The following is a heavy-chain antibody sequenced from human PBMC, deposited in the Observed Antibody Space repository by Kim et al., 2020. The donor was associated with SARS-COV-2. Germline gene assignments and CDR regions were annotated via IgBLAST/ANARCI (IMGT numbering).Heavy chain of an antibody. CDR3: ARMPSGYYYDSSSPNHY. J-gene: IGHJ4*02. V-gene: IGHV3-48*02. CDR2: ISSSSSTI. CDR1: GFTFSSYS. D-gene: IGHD3-22*01. Sequence: GGSLRLSCAASGFTFSSYSMNWVRQAPGKGLEWVSYISSSSSTIYYADSVKGRFTISRDNAKNSLYLQMNSLRDEDTAVYYCARMPSGYYYDSSSPNHYWGQGTLVTVSS.